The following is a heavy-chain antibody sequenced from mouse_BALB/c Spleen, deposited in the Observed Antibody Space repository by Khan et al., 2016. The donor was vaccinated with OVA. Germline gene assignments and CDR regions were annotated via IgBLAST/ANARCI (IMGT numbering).Heavy chain of an antibody. J-gene: IGHJ3*01. Sequence: VELVESGAELVRPGASVNLSCKASGYTFTSYWVNWIKQRPEQGLEWIGRIDPYDSEIHYNQIFKDKAILTVDKSSSTAYMQLNSLTSEDSAVYYWARNPFAYWGQGTLVTVST. CDR3: ARNPFAY. CDR2: IDPYDSEI. CDR1: GYTFTSYW. V-gene: IGHV1-52*01.